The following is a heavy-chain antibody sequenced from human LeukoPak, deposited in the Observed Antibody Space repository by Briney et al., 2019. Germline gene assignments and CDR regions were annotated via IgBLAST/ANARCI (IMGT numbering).Heavy chain of an antibody. CDR3: ARDFGGYDIPPTRDQPENYFDY. CDR2: IKQDGSEK. J-gene: IGHJ4*02. V-gene: IGHV3-7*01. D-gene: IGHD5-12*01. Sequence: GGSLRLSCAASGFTFSSYWMSWVRQAPGKGLEWVANIKQDGSEKYYVDSVKGRFTISRDNAKNSLYLQMNSLRAEDTAVYYCARDFGGYDIPPTRDQPENYFDYWGQGTLVTVSS. CDR1: GFTFSSYW.